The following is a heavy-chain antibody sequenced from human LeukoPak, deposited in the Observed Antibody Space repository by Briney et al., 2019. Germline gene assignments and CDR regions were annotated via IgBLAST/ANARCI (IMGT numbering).Heavy chain of an antibody. D-gene: IGHD6-6*01. J-gene: IGHJ3*02. CDR3: AIDREFSSSSGGAFDI. CDR2: ISWNSGSI. V-gene: IGHV3-9*01. Sequence: GGSLRLSCAASVFTFDDYAMHWVRQAPGKGLEWVSGISWNSGSIGYAYSVKGRFTISRENAKNSLYPQLNSLPAGDSALYYCAIDREFSSSSGGAFDIRGQGTMVTVSS. CDR1: VFTFDDYA.